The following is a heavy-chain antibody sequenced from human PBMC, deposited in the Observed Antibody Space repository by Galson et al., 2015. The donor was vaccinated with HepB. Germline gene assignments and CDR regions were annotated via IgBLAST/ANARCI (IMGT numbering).Heavy chain of an antibody. D-gene: IGHD2-8*01. V-gene: IGHV3-53*01. CDR2: IYSGGST. Sequence: SLRLSCAASGFTVSSNYMSWVRQAPGKGLEWVSVIYSGGSTYYADSVKGRFTISRDNSKNTLYLQMNSLRAEDTAVYYCARDSIVPQGYYYYGMDVWGQGTTVTVSS. CDR3: ARDSIVPQGYYYYGMDV. J-gene: IGHJ6*02. CDR1: GFTVSSNY.